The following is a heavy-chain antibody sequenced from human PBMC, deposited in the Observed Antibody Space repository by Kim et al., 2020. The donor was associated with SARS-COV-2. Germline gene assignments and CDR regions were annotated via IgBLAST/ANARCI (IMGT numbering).Heavy chain of an antibody. D-gene: IGHD3-10*01. CDR3: ARDLKKGMVRGVMRYYYGMGV. V-gene: IGHV3-33*05. CDR1: GFTFSSYG. Sequence: GGSLRLSCAASGFTFSSYGMHWVRQAPGKGLEWVAVISYDGSNKYYADSVKGRFTISRDNSKNTLYLQMNSLRAEDTAVYYCARDLKKGMVRGVMRYYYGMGVWGQGTTVTVSS. J-gene: IGHJ6*02. CDR2: ISYDGSNK.